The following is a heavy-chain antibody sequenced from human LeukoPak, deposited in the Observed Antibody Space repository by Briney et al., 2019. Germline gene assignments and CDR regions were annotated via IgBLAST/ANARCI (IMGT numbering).Heavy chain of an antibody. V-gene: IGHV3-49*03. CDR1: GFTFGDYA. D-gene: IGHD3-9*01. Sequence: GGSLRLSCTAPGFTFGDYAMSWFRQAPGKGLEWVGFIRSKAYGGTTEYAASVKGRFTISRDDSKSIAYLQMNSLKTEDTAVYYCTRAAGGYDIFGLGYFDYWGQGTLVTVSS. CDR2: IRSKAYGGTT. CDR3: TRAAGGYDIFGLGYFDY. J-gene: IGHJ4*02.